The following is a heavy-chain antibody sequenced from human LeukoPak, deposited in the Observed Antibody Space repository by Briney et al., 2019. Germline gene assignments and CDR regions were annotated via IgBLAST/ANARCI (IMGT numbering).Heavy chain of an antibody. Sequence: GASVKVSCKASGYTFTTYLISWVRQAPGQGLEWMGWISAYNGNTNYAQKLQGRVTMTTDTSTSTAYMELRSLRSDDTAVYYCARGGANSYGSGSWHLDYWGQGTLVTVSS. D-gene: IGHD3-10*01. CDR1: GYTFTTYL. CDR3: ARGGANSYGSGSWHLDY. CDR2: ISAYNGNT. J-gene: IGHJ4*02. V-gene: IGHV1-18*01.